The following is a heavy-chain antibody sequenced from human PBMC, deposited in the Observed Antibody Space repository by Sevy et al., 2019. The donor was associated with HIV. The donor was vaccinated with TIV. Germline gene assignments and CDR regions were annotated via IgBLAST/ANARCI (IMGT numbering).Heavy chain of an antibody. J-gene: IGHJ5*02. Sequence: ASVKVSCKASGYTFTSYYIHWVRQAPGQGLEWMGVINPSSGRTTYAQKFQGRITMTRDTSTSIVYMELSSLRSEDTALYYCARDLVIVTGFDPWGHGTLVTVSS. V-gene: IGHV1-46*01. D-gene: IGHD3-22*01. CDR3: ARDLVIVTGFDP. CDR1: GYTFTSYY. CDR2: INPSSGRT.